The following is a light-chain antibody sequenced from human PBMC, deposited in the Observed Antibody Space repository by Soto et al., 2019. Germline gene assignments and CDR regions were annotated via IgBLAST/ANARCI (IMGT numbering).Light chain of an antibody. J-gene: IGKJ4*01. Sequence: DIQMTQSPSSLSASVGDRVTITCRASRSIANYLHWYQQKPGKAPKLLIYAASTLQSGVPSRFSGSGSGTDFTLTISCLQSEDFATYYCQQYYSYPLTFGGGTKVEIK. CDR1: RSIANY. CDR3: QQYYSYPLT. CDR2: AAS. V-gene: IGKV1-39*01.